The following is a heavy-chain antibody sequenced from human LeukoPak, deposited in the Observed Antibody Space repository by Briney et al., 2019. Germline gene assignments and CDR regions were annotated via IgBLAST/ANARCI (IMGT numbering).Heavy chain of an antibody. J-gene: IGHJ4*02. CDR1: GFTFSSYA. Sequence: GGSLRLSCAASGFTFSSYAMSWVRQAPGKGLEWISYISSSSSTVYYADSVRGRFTISRDNAKNSLYLQMNTLRAEDTAVYYCARDRGPYYYDSSGSYYFDYWGQGTLVTVSS. V-gene: IGHV3-48*04. D-gene: IGHD3-22*01. CDR2: ISSSSSTV. CDR3: ARDRGPYYYDSSGSYYFDY.